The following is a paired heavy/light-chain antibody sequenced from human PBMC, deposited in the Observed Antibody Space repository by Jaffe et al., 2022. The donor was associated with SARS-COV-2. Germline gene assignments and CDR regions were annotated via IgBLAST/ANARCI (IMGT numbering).Light chain of an antibody. J-gene: IGLJ2*01. CDR1: SSDVGGYNY. Sequence: QSALTQPPSASGSPGQSVTISCTGTSSDVGGYNYVSWYQQHPGKAPKLMIYEVSKRPSGVPDRFSGSKSGNTASLTVSGLQAEDEADYYCSSYTGSNVVFGGGTKLTVL. CDR2: EVS. CDR3: SSYTGSNVV. V-gene: IGLV2-8*01.
Heavy chain of an antibody. CDR3: AKDLPESGWSFDY. V-gene: IGHV3-7*03. J-gene: IGHJ4*02. CDR1: GFTFSAYW. Sequence: EVQLVESGGGLVQPGGSLRLSCAASGFTFSAYWMGWVRQAPGKGLEWVASIAQDGSGKYYVDSVKGRFTISRDNAKDSLYLHMNSLRAEDTAVYHCAKDLPESGWSFDYWGQGTLVAVSS. CDR2: IAQDGSGK. D-gene: IGHD6-19*01.